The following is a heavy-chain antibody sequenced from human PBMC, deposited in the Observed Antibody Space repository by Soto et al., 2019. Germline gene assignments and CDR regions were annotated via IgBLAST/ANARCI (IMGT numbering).Heavy chain of an antibody. V-gene: IGHV2-5*02. CDR1: GFSLSTRGVG. J-gene: IGHJ4*02. D-gene: IGHD5-12*01. CDR3: AHRPRGYAYYFDY. Sequence: QITLKESGPTLVKPTQTLTLTCTFSGFSLSTRGVGVAWIRQPPGKALEWLALIFWDDDKWYSPSLKSRLTSTEDTSKNQVVLTITNMDPVDTATYYCAHRPRGYAYYFDYWGQGTLVTVSS. CDR2: IFWDDDK.